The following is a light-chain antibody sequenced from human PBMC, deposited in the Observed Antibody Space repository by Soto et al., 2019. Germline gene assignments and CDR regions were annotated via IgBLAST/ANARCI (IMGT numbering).Light chain of an antibody. V-gene: IGLV6-57*04. CDR2: EDN. J-gene: IGLJ2*01. Sequence: NFMLTQPHSVSESPGKTVTISCTRSSGSIASNSVQWYQQRPGSAPTTVIYEDNQRPSGVPDRFSGSTDGSSNSPSLTISGLQTEDEADYYCQSYDTSTVVFGGGTKLTVL. CDR3: QSYDTSTVV. CDR1: SGSIASNS.